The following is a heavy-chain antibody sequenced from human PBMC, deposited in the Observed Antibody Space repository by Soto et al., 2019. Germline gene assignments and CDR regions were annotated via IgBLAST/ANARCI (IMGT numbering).Heavy chain of an antibody. CDR3: ARDRGGTRGIITRGYSGYGLDV. D-gene: IGHD3-10*01. V-gene: IGHV1-18*04. CDR1: GYLLTSAG. CDR2: MSGNNAKT. J-gene: IGHJ6*01. Sequence: GSVEVSCRASGYLLTSAGIRLVRQAPGQCLEWIGWMSGNNAKTNYGQNFQGRVALTTDTSTGTAYMEMRSLRLDDTALYYCARDRGGTRGIITRGYSGYGLDVWGQGTTVTVSS.